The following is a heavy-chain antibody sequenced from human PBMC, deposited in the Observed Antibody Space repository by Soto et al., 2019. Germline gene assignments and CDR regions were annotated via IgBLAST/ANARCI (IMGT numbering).Heavy chain of an antibody. J-gene: IGHJ4*02. Sequence: PGGSLRVSCAASGITFIYAWMDWGRQAPWKRLEWVGRIKSQASGGTIDYAAPVKGRFTISRDDSKNTVYLQMDSLKTEDTAVYYCTHLLSLAHPYSYLWGQGT. CDR1: GITFIYAW. CDR2: IKSQASGGTI. D-gene: IGHD2-21*01. CDR3: THLLSLAHPYSYL. V-gene: IGHV3-15*07.